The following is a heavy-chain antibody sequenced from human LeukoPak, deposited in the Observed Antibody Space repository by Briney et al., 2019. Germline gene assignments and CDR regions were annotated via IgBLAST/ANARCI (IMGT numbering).Heavy chain of an antibody. V-gene: IGHV3-74*01. CDR1: GFTFSSYW. D-gene: IGHD3-16*01. CDR3: ARRTLCCGERFDP. CDR2: IYSDGSST. J-gene: IGHJ5*02. Sequence: GGSLRLSCAASGFTFSSYWMHWVRQAPGKGLVWVSRIYSDGSSTTYADSVKGRFTISRDNAKNTLFLQMNSLSPEDTAVYYCARRTLCCGERFDPWGQGTLVTVSS.